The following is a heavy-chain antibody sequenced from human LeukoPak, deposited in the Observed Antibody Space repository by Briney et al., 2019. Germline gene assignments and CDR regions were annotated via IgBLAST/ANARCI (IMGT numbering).Heavy chain of an antibody. Sequence: ASVKVSCMASGYTFTGYYMHWVRQAPGQGLEWMGWINPNSGGTNYAQKFQGRVTMTRDTSISTAYMELSRLRSDDTAVYYCARALVSVNKEVDYWGQGTLVTVSS. CDR3: ARALVSVNKEVDY. J-gene: IGHJ4*02. D-gene: IGHD4-17*01. V-gene: IGHV1-2*02. CDR2: INPNSGGT. CDR1: GYTFTGYY.